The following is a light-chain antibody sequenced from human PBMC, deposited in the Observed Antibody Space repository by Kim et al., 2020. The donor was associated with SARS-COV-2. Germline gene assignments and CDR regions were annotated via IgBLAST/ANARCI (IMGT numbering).Light chain of an antibody. J-gene: IGKJ3*01. CDR1: QSVSSY. Sequence: TLSLSPGERATPSCRASQSVSSYLAWYQQKPGQAPRLLIYDASNRATGIPARFSGSGSGTDFTLTISSLEPEDFTVYYCQQRRFTFGPGTKVDIK. CDR2: DAS. CDR3: QQRRFT. V-gene: IGKV3-11*01.